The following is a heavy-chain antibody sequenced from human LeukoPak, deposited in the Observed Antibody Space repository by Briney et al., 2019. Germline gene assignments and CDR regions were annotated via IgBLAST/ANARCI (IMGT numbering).Heavy chain of an antibody. V-gene: IGHV3-30-3*01. Sequence: PGGSLRLSCAASGFTFSSYAMHWVRQAPGKGLEWVAVILYDGSNKYYADTVKGRFTISRDNSQNTLCLQMSSLRTDDTAVYYCGRDRAYSSGWTEFDYWGQGTLVTLSS. CDR2: ILYDGSNK. CDR1: GFTFSSYA. D-gene: IGHD6-19*01. CDR3: GRDRAYSSGWTEFDY. J-gene: IGHJ4*02.